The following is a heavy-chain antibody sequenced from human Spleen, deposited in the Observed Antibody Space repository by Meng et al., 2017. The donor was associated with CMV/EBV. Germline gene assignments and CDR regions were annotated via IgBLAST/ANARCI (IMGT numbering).Heavy chain of an antibody. CDR3: ARMRCDGDCFFDY. CDR2: IYPGDSDT. Sequence: GESLKISCKGSGYRFSIYWIAWVRQMPGKGLEWMGSIYPGDSDTKYSPAFQGQVTMSVDKSNSTAYLQWSSLKASDTAMYYCARMRCDGDCFFDYWGQGTLVTVSS. D-gene: IGHD2-21*02. V-gene: IGHV5-51*01. CDR1: GYRFSIYW. J-gene: IGHJ4*02.